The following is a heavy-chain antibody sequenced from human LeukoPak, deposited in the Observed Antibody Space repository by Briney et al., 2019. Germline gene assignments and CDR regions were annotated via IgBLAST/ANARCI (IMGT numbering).Heavy chain of an antibody. J-gene: IGHJ4*02. CDR2: ISGSGVRT. V-gene: IGHV3-23*01. CDR1: GFTFSSYA. Sequence: GGSLRLSCAASGFTFSSYAMSWVRQAPGKGLEWVSVISGSGVRTYYADSVEGRFTISRDNSKNTLYLQMSSLRAEDTAIYYCAKDVAYYYDSSGYYHFDYWGQGTLVTVSS. D-gene: IGHD3-22*01. CDR3: AKDVAYYYDSSGYYHFDY.